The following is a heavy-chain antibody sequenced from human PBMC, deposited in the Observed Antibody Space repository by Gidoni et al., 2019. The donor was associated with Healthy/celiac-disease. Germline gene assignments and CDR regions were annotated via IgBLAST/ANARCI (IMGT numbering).Heavy chain of an antibody. CDR1: GFTVSSNY. V-gene: IGHV3-53*01. CDR3: SAYSSGWYRGDDAFDI. J-gene: IGHJ3*02. Sequence: EVQLVESGGGLIQPGGSLRLSCAASGFTVSSNYMSWVRQAPGKGLEWVSVIYSGGSTYYADSVKGRFTISRDNSKNTLYLQMNSLRAEDTAVYYCSAYSSGWYRGDDAFDIWGQGTMVTVSS. D-gene: IGHD6-19*01. CDR2: IYSGGST.